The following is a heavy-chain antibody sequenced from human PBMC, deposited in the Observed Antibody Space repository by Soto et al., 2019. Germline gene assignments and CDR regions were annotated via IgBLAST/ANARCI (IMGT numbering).Heavy chain of an antibody. CDR1: AFTFHDYA. J-gene: IGHJ3*02. V-gene: IGHV3-9*01. Sequence: EVQLVESGGGLVQPGRSLRLSCAASAFTFHDYAMHWVRQVPGKGLEWVSGISWDSGNIVYAGSVKGRFTISRDNAKNSLYLQLNSLRTADTAVYFCAKGATTSCFSPFDMWGPGTMVSVSS. D-gene: IGHD2-2*01. CDR3: AKGATTSCFSPFDM. CDR2: ISWDSGNI.